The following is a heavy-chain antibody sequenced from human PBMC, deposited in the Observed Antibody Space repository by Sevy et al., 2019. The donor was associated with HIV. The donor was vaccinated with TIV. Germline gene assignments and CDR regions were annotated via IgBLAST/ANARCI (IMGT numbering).Heavy chain of an antibody. CDR1: GFTFSSYW. V-gene: IGHV3-7*01. CDR2: IKQDGSEK. Sequence: GGSLRLSCAASGFTFSSYWMSWVRQAPGKGLEWVANIKQDGSEKYYVDSVKGRFTISRDNAKNSLYLQMNSLRAEDTAVYYCERDLSPAGDFWSGYYRNWYFDLWGRGTLVTVSS. D-gene: IGHD3-3*01. J-gene: IGHJ2*01. CDR3: ERDLSPAGDFWSGYYRNWYFDL.